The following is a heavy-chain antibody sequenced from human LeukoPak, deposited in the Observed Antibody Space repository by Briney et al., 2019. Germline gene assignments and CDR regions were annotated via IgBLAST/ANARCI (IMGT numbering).Heavy chain of an antibody. D-gene: IGHD2-8*01. Sequence: QTGGSLRLSCAASGFTVSSNYMSWVRQAPGKGLEWVSVIYSGTGTYYVDSVKGRFTISRDNSKNTLYLQMDSLRVEDTAVYYCARVVLGDWGQGTLVTVSS. CDR2: IYSGTGT. CDR1: GFTVSSNY. V-gene: IGHV3-53*01. J-gene: IGHJ4*02. CDR3: ARVVLGD.